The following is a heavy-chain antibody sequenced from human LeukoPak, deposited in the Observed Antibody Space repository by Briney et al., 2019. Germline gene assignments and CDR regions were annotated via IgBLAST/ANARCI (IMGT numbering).Heavy chain of an antibody. D-gene: IGHD5-18*01. Sequence: PSQTLSLTCTVSGGSISSGSYYWTWIRQPAGKGLEWIGRIYTSGSTNHNPSLKSRVTISLDTSKNRFSLKLISVTAADTAVYFCARERTDTSMDYWGQGTLVTVSS. CDR2: IYTSGST. CDR3: ARERTDTSMDY. CDR1: GGSISSGSYY. J-gene: IGHJ4*02. V-gene: IGHV4-61*02.